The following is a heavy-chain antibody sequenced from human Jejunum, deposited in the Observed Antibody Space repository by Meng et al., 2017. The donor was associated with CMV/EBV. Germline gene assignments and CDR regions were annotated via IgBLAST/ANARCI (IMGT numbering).Heavy chain of an antibody. Sequence: LQLQESGPGLVKPSGTRALTCTVSGGSISSNGYYWDWVRQPPGKGLEWIGAIYHSGSTSYNPSLQSRVTMFVDTSKNQFSLMLTSVTATDTAVYYCARRRGGSGRDCWGQGTLVTVSS. CDR2: IYHSGST. CDR1: GGSISSNGYY. J-gene: IGHJ4*02. V-gene: IGHV4-39*01. CDR3: ARRRGGSGRDC. D-gene: IGHD3-10*01.